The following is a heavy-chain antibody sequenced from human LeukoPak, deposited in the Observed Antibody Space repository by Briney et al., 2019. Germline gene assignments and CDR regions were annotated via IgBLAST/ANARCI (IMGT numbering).Heavy chain of an antibody. J-gene: IGHJ4*02. V-gene: IGHV3-48*01. Sequence: GGSLRLSCAASGFTFSDYNMNWVRQAPGKGLEWVAYITISTGIIYYADSVKGRFTTSRDNAKNSLYLQMNSLRAEDTAVYYCARETPYSSSWTVFDYWGQGTLVTVSS. CDR2: ITISTGII. D-gene: IGHD6-13*01. CDR3: ARETPYSSSWTVFDY. CDR1: GFTFSDYN.